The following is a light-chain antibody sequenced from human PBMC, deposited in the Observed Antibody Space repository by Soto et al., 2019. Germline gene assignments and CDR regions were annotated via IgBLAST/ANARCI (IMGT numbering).Light chain of an antibody. CDR2: AAS. CDR3: QQYGSAPYT. CDR1: QTVGGSY. J-gene: IGKJ2*01. V-gene: IGKV3-20*01. Sequence: EIVLTQSPGTLSLSPGERATLSCRASQTVGGSYFGWYQQKPGQAPRLLIYAASSRATGIPDRFSGSGSGTDFTLTIDSLEPEDYAVYFCQQYGSAPYTFGQGTRVDIK.